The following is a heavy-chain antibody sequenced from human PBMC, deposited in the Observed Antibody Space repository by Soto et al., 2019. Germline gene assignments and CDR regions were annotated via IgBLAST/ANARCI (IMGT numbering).Heavy chain of an antibody. J-gene: IGHJ6*02. CDR2: INPSGGST. CDR3: ARDSQDIVVVVAAIGYYGMDV. V-gene: IGHV1-46*01. Sequence: QVQLVQSGAEVKKPGASVKVSCKASGYTFTSYYMHWVRQAPGQGLEWMGIINPSGGSTSYAQKFQGRVTMTRDTSTSTVYMELSSLRSEDTAVYYCARDSQDIVVVVAAIGYYGMDVWGQGTTVTVSS. D-gene: IGHD2-15*01. CDR1: GYTFTSYY.